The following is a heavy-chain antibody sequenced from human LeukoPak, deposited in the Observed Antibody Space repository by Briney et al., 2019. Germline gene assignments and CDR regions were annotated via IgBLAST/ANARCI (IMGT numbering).Heavy chain of an antibody. J-gene: IGHJ4*02. V-gene: IGHV7-4-1*02. D-gene: IGHD6-19*01. Sequence: ASVKVSCKASGYTFTSYAMNWVRQAPGQGLEWMGWINTNTGIPTYAQGFTGRFVFSLDTSVSTAYLQISSLKAEDTAVYYCARDLLISGWYPLGRPPFDYWGQGTLVTVSS. CDR1: GYTFTSYA. CDR2: INTNTGIP. CDR3: ARDLLISGWYPLGRPPFDY.